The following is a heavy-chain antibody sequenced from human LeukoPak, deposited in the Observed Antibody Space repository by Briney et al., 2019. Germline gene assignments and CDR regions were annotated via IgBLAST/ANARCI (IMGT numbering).Heavy chain of an antibody. V-gene: IGHV1-69*13. J-gene: IGHJ4*02. Sequence: ASVKVSCTASGGTFSSYAISWVRQAPGQGLEWMGGIIPIFGTANYAQKFQGRVTITADESTSTAYMELSSLRSEDTAVYYCARHYYGSGSYMYYFDYWGQGTLVTVSS. D-gene: IGHD3-10*01. CDR1: GGTFSSYA. CDR3: ARHYYGSGSYMYYFDY. CDR2: IIPIFGTA.